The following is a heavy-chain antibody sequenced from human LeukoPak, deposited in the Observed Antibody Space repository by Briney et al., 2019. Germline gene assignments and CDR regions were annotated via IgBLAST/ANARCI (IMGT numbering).Heavy chain of an antibody. CDR3: AKGGAYYDFCLGS. V-gene: IGHV3-23*01. CDR1: GFTFSDYA. Sequence: GGSLRLSCASSGFTFSDYAMTRVRQAPGKGLEWVSSISGITGRTYYADSVKGRFTISRDNSKNTLYLQMNSLRAGDTAIYYCAKGGAYYDFCLGSWGQGTLVTVSS. J-gene: IGHJ4*02. D-gene: IGHD3-3*01. CDR2: ISGITGRT.